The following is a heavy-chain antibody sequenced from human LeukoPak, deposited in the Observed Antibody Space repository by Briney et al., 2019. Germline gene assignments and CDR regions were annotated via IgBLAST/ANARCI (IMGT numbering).Heavy chain of an antibody. D-gene: IGHD5-24*01. CDR1: GGTFSSYA. Sequence: SVKVSCKASGGTFSSYAISWVRQAPGQGLEWMGGIIPIFGTANYAQKFQGRVTITTDESTSTAYMELSSLRSEDTAVYYCARDREGYNAYDYWGQGTLVTVPS. J-gene: IGHJ4*02. V-gene: IGHV1-69*05. CDR2: IIPIFGTA. CDR3: ARDREGYNAYDY.